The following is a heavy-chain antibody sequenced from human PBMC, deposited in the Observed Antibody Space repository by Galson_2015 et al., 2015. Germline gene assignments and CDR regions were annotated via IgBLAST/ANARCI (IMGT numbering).Heavy chain of an antibody. CDR2: ISYDGSNK. CDR3: ASLLWFLEWLPHPDFDY. V-gene: IGHV3-30-3*01. D-gene: IGHD3-3*01. CDR1: GFAFSSYA. J-gene: IGHJ4*02. Sequence: SLRLSCAASGFAFSSYAMHWVRQAPGKGLEWVAVISYDGSNKYYADSVKGRFTISSDNSKNTLYLQMNSLRAEDTAVYYCASLLWFLEWLPHPDFDYWGQGTLVTVSS.